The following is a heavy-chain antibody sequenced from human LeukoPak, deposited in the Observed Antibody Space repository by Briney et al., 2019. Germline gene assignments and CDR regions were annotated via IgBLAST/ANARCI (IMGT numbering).Heavy chain of an antibody. CDR3: ATCSTSCSVGPNYGY. V-gene: IGHV1-69-2*01. Sequence: GASVKVSCKASGYTFTDYYMHWVQQAPGKGLEWMGRVDPEDGETIYAEKFQGRVTITADTSTDTAYMELSSLRSEDTAVYYCATCSTSCSVGPNYGYWGQGTLVTVSS. J-gene: IGHJ4*02. CDR1: GYTFTDYY. D-gene: IGHD2-2*01. CDR2: VDPEDGET.